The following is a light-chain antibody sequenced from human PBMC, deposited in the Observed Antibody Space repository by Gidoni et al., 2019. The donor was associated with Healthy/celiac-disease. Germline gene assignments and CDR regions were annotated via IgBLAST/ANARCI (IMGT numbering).Light chain of an antibody. V-gene: IGKV1-9*01. CDR1: QGISSY. J-gene: IGKJ2*01. CDR2: AAS. CDR3: QQLNSYPPT. Sequence: DIQLTQSPSFLSASVGDRVTITCLASQGISSYLACDQQKPVKSPKRLIYAASTLQSVVPSRFSGSGSGTEFTLTLSSLQPEEFATYYGQQLNSYPPTFGQGTKLEIK.